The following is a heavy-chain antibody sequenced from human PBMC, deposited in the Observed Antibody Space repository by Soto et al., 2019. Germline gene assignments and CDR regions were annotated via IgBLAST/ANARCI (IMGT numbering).Heavy chain of an antibody. V-gene: IGHV1-2*02. J-gene: IGHJ4*02. Sequence: ASVKVSCKASGYTFTGYYMHWVRQAPGQGLEWMGWINPNSGGTNYAQKFQGRVTMTRDTSISTAYMELSRLRSDDTAAYYCARNRALGYNYDYSDYWGQGTLVTVSS. CDR3: ARNRALGYNYDYSDY. CDR2: INPNSGGT. CDR1: GYTFTGYY. D-gene: IGHD3-22*01.